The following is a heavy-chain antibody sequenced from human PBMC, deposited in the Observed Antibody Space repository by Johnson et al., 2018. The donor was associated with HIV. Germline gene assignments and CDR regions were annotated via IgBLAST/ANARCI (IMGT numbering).Heavy chain of an antibody. D-gene: IGHD6-19*01. V-gene: IGHV3-30*02. CDR1: GFTFSSYG. Sequence: QVQLVESGGGVVQTGGSLRLSCAASGFTFSSYGMHWVRQAPGKGLEWVAFIRYDGSNKCYADSVKGRFTISRDNSENTLYLQMNSLRAEDTAVYYCAKARSSGQGAVDIWGQGTLVTVSS. CDR3: AKARSSGQGAVDI. CDR2: IRYDGSNK. J-gene: IGHJ3*02.